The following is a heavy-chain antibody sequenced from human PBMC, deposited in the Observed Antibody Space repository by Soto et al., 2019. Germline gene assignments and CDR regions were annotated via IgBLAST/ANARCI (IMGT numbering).Heavy chain of an antibody. V-gene: IGHV2-5*02. J-gene: IGHJ2*01. CDR1: GFSLSTSGVG. CDR2: IYWDDDK. Sequence: QITLKESGPTLVKPTQTLTLTSTFSGFSLSTSGVGVGWIRQPPGKALEWLALIYWDDDKRYSPSLKSRLTITQDHSKNQLIHTLTDLDPVDTATYCCAHIMLVAATSRYFDFWGRGSLLTVSS. CDR3: AHIMLVAATSRYFDF. D-gene: IGHD2-15*01.